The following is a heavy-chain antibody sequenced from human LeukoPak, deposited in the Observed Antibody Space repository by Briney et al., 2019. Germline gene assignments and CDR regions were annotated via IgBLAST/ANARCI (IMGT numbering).Heavy chain of an antibody. CDR1: GYTFINYG. J-gene: IGHJ4*02. D-gene: IGHD2-15*01. CDR2: ISAYNGHT. CDR3: ARVAPNRRYCSGGGCLNSFDS. V-gene: IGHV1-18*01. Sequence: ASVKVSCKASGYTFINYGITWVRQAPGQGLDWMGWISAYNGHTNYAQKLQGRVTMTTDTSTSTAYMELRSMRSDDTAVYYCARVAPNRRYCSGGGCLNSFDSWGQGTLVTVSS.